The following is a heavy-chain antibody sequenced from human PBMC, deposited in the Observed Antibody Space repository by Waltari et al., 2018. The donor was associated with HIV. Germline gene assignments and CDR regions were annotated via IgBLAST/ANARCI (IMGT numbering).Heavy chain of an antibody. CDR2: IDTSGST. D-gene: IGHD2-8*02. Sequence: QVQLQESGPGLVQPSQTLSLTCTVPGGSISSGSYYWRWIRQPAGKGLEWIGRIDTSGSTNYNPARKSRVTISVDTSKNKFSLKLSSVTAADTAVYYWARDPTTGGNSPYWGQGTLVTVSS. V-gene: IGHV4-61*02. CDR3: ARDPTTGGNSPY. CDR1: GGSISSGSYY. J-gene: IGHJ4*02.